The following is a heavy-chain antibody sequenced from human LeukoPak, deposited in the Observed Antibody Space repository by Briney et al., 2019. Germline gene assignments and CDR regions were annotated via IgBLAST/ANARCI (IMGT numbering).Heavy chain of an antibody. CDR1: GFTFSTYS. CDR2: ISSSSSYI. J-gene: IGHJ4*02. CDR3: ARCTATSSTSCYAVDY. Sequence: GGSLRLSCAASGFTFSTYSMNCVRQAPGKGLEWVSSISSSSSYIYYADSVKGRFTISRDNAKNSLYLQMNSLRDEDTAVYYCARCTATSSTSCYAVDYWGQGTLVTVSS. D-gene: IGHD2-2*01. V-gene: IGHV3-21*01.